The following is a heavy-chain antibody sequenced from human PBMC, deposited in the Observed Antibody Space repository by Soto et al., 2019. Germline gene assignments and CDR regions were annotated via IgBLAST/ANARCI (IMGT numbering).Heavy chain of an antibody. CDR2: SRNKDNSYSR. Sequence: EVQLVESGGGLVQPGGSLRLSCAASGFTLSDHSMDWVRQAPGKGLELVARSRNKDNSYSREYAASVTGRFTISRDDSKNSRYLKMISLKAEDTAVDYCVRGHSSVDYWGPGAVVTVSS. J-gene: IGHJ4*02. V-gene: IGHV3-72*01. CDR3: VRGHSSVDY. CDR1: GFTLSDHS. D-gene: IGHD6-6*01.